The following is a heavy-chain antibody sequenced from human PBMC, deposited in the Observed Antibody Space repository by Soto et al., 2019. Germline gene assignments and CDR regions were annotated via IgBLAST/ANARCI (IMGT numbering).Heavy chain of an antibody. Sequence: GGSLRLSCAASGFTFSSYGMHWVRQAPGKRLEWVAVISYDGSNKYYADSVKGRFTISRDNSKNTLYLQMNSLRAEDTAVYYCAKVGQQWLGYYFDYWGQGT. J-gene: IGHJ4*02. CDR1: GFTFSSYG. V-gene: IGHV3-30*18. CDR3: AKVGQQWLGYYFDY. CDR2: ISYDGSNK. D-gene: IGHD6-19*01.